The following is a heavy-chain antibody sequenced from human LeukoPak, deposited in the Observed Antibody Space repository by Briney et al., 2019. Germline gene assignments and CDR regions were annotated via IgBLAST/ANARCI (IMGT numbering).Heavy chain of an antibody. CDR3: ARGGLLLEAPTY. Sequence: SETLSLTYTVSGYSISSNYYWGWIRQPPGMGLEWIGYIYHSGSTYYNPSLKSRVTISVDRSKNQFSLKLSSVTAADTAVYYCARGGLLLEAPTYWGQGTLVTVSS. D-gene: IGHD3-22*01. J-gene: IGHJ4*02. V-gene: IGHV4-38-2*02. CDR2: IYHSGST. CDR1: GYSISSNYY.